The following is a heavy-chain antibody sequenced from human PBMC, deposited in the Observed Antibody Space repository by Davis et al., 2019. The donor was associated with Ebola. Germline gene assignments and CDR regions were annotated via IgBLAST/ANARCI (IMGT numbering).Heavy chain of an antibody. CDR3: TTAWFGAGFDY. CDR1: GFTFSNAW. J-gene: IGHJ4*02. CDR2: IKSKTDGGTT. V-gene: IGHV3-15*07. D-gene: IGHD3-10*01. Sequence: GESLKISCAASGFTFSNAWMNWVRQAPGKGLEWVGRIKSKTDGGTTDYAAHVKGRFTISRDDSKNTLYLQMNSLKTEDTAVYYCTTAWFGAGFDYWGQGTLVTVSS.